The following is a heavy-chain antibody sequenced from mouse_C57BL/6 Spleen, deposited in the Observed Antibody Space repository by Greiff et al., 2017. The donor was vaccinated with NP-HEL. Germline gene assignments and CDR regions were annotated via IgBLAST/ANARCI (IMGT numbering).Heavy chain of an antibody. D-gene: IGHD2-3*01. CDR1: GFTFSDYG. J-gene: IGHJ2*01. CDR2: ISSGSSTI. V-gene: IGHV5-17*01. CDR3: ARGGYYDY. Sequence: DVMLVEPGGGLVKPGGSLKLSCAASGFTFSDYGMHWVRQAPEKGLEWVAYISSGSSTIYYADTVKGRFTISRDNAKNTLFLQMTSLRSEDTAMYYCARGGYYDYWGQGTTLTVSS.